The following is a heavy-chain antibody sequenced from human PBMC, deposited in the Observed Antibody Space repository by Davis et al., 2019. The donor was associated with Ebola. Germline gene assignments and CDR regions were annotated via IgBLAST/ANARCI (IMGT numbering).Heavy chain of an antibody. CDR3: ARQRGYSSGWSRPDYFDY. Sequence: SSYGMHWIRQPPGKGLEWIGSIYYSGSTYYNPSLKSRVTISVDTSKNQFSLKLSSVTAADTAVYYCARQRGYSSGWSRPDYFDYWGQGTLVTVSS. J-gene: IGHJ4*02. V-gene: IGHV4-39*01. CDR1: SSYG. D-gene: IGHD6-19*01. CDR2: IYYSGST.